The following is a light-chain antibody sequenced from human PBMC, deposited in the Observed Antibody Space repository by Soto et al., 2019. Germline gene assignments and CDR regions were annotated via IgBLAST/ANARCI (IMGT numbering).Light chain of an antibody. CDR3: QQCYSIPYT. CDR2: WAS. V-gene: IGKV4-1*01. Sequence: DIVMTQSPDSLAVSLGERATINCKSSQSVLYSSDNKNYLAWYQQKPGQPPKLLIYWASTRESGVPDRFSGSGSGTDFTLIISSLQAEDVAVYYCQQCYSIPYTFGQGTKLEIK. J-gene: IGKJ2*01. CDR1: QSVLYSSDNKNY.